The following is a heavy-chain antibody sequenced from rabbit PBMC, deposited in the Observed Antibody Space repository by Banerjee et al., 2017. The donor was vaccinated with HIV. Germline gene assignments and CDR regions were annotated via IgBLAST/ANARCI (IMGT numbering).Heavy chain of an antibody. Sequence: QEQLEESGGDLVKPEGSLTLTCTASGFDLNSYYYMCWVRQAPGKGLEWIACINTISGDTVYATWAKGRFTISKASSTTVTLQMTSLAAADTATYFCARGGIGGAGYGRWGPGTLVTVS. CDR1: GFDLNSYYY. J-gene: IGHJ4*01. D-gene: IGHD7-1*01. CDR3: ARGGIGGAGYGR. CDR2: INTISGDT. V-gene: IGHV1S45*01.